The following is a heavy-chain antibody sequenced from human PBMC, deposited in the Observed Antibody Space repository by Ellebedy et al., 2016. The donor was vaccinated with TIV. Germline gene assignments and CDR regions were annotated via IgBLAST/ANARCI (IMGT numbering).Heavy chain of an antibody. Sequence: SETLSLTXTVSGASMTKYNWTWIRQPPGKGLEWIGSLSDTGTSDYSSSLKSRISLSADTSKKHFSLTLTSVTAADTAVYFCARELRGRSYNGVEFYYYQYMDVWGPGTTVTVSS. CDR3: ARELRGRSYNGVEFYYYQYMDV. CDR2: LSDTGTS. CDR1: GASMTKYN. V-gene: IGHV4-59*13. D-gene: IGHD1-26*01. J-gene: IGHJ6*03.